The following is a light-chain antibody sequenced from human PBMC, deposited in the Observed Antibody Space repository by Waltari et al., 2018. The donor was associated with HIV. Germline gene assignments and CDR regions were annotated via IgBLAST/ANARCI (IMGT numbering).Light chain of an antibody. CDR1: QTISNDY. V-gene: IGKV3-20*01. CDR3: QQYHTTPFT. J-gene: IGKJ5*01. Sequence: EIVLTQSPGTLSLSPGESATLSCRASQTISNDYLVWYHQTPGQAPSLLIYGASSRATGIPGRFSGSGSGTDFTLTITRLEPEDFAVYYCQQYHTTPFTFGQGTRLEIK. CDR2: GAS.